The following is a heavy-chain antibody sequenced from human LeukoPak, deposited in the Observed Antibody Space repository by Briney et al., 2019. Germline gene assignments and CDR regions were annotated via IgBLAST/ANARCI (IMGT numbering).Heavy chain of an antibody. CDR1: GYTFTSYD. CDR3: ARGRTMESRGWNFDY. J-gene: IGHJ4*02. Sequence: ASVTVSCKASGYTFTSYDINWVRQAPGQGLEWMGWMNPSSGNTGSAQKFQGRVTMTRNTSISTAYMELSSLRSEDTAVYYCARGRTMESRGWNFDYWGQGTLVTVSS. D-gene: IGHD6-19*01. CDR2: MNPSSGNT. V-gene: IGHV1-8*01.